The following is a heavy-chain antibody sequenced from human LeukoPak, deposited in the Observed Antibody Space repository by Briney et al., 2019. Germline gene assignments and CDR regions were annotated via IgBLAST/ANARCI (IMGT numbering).Heavy chain of an antibody. J-gene: IGHJ4*02. D-gene: IGHD3-22*01. CDR1: GYTFTVYY. CDR2: INPNSGGT. CDR3: ATSAQGSGYSPLGY. Sequence: ASVTVSCKASGYTFTVYYMHWVRQAPGQGLEWMGRINPNSGGTNYAQKFQGRVTMTRDTSISTAYMELSRLRSDDTAVYYCATSAQGSGYSPLGYWGQGTLVTVSS. V-gene: IGHV1-2*06.